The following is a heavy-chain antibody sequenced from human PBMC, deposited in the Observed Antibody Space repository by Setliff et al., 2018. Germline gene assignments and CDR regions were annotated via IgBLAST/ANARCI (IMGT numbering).Heavy chain of an antibody. V-gene: IGHV4-4*02. D-gene: IGHD3-10*01. Sequence: PSETLSLTCTVSGESIRSNNWWNWVRQPPGKGLEWIGDIYPSGTTNYNPPLKSRVTISANTSKNQFSLKSKSVTAADTAVYYCARAPGRNIRGDYWGQGALVTVSS. CDR3: ARAPGRNIRGDY. CDR2: IYPSGTT. J-gene: IGHJ4*02. CDR1: GESIRSNNW.